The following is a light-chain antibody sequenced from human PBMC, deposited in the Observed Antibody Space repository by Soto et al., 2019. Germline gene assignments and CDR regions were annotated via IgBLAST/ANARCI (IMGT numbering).Light chain of an antibody. CDR1: RSLVHSDGNTY. CDR3: MQATQPTWT. Sequence: DIVMTQTPLSSRVTLRQPASISCRSSRSLVHSDGNTYLNWLHQRPGQPPRLLLYKISNRFFGVPYRFSGSGAGTHFTLTINRVGAEDVGVYYCMQATQPTWTFGQGTKVEIK. V-gene: IGKV2-24*01. CDR2: KIS. J-gene: IGKJ1*01.